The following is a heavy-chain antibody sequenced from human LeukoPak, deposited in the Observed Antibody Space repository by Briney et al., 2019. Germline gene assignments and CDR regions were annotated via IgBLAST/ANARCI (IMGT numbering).Heavy chain of an antibody. CDR3: ARGMYYDFWSGYHYFDY. CDR2: INHSGST. J-gene: IGHJ4*02. Sequence: TSETLSLTCAVYGGSFSGYYWSWIRQPPGKGLEWIGEINHSGSTNYNPSLKSRVTISVDTSKNQFSLKLSSVTAADTAVYYCARGMYYDFWSGYHYFDYWGQGTLVTVSS. D-gene: IGHD3-3*01. CDR1: GGSFSGYY. V-gene: IGHV4-34*01.